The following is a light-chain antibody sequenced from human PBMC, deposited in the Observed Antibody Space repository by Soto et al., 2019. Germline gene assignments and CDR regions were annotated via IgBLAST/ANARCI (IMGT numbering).Light chain of an antibody. CDR3: SSYTSSSRV. V-gene: IGLV2-14*01. CDR2: DVS. J-gene: IGLJ2*01. CDR1: SSDVGGYNY. Sequence: QAVVTQPASVSGSPGQSITISCTGTSSDVGGYNYVSWYQQHPGKAPKLMIYDVSNRPSGVSNRFSGSKSGNTASLTISGLQAEDEADYYCSSYTSSSRVFGGGTKVTVL.